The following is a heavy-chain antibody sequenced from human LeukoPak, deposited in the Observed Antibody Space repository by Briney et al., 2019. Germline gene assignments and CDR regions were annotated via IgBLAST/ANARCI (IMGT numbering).Heavy chain of an antibody. CDR1: GYTFTSYY. Sequence: ASVKVSCEASGYTFTSYYMHWVRQAPGQGLEWMGIINPSGGSTSYAQKFQGRVTMTRDMSTSTVYMELSSLRSEDTAVYYCARAARNYYDSNRAFDIWGQGTMVTVSS. CDR2: INPSGGST. V-gene: IGHV1-46*01. D-gene: IGHD3-22*01. J-gene: IGHJ3*02. CDR3: ARAARNYYDSNRAFDI.